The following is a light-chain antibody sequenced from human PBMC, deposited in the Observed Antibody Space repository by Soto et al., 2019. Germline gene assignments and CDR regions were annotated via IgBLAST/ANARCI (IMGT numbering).Light chain of an antibody. J-gene: IGLJ2*01. CDR2: DVT. V-gene: IGLV2-14*03. Sequence: QSALTQPASVSGSPGQSITISCTGASSDVGGYKYVSWYQHHPGKAPKLLIYDVTIRPSGVSDCFSGSKSGNTASLTISGLQAEDESTYYCSSYTSTSTLVLFGGGTKVTVL. CDR1: SSDVGGYKY. CDR3: SSYTSTSTLVL.